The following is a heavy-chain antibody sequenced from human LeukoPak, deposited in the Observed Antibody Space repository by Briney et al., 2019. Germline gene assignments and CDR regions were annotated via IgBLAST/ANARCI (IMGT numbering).Heavy chain of an antibody. CDR1: GFTVSSNY. CDR2: IYSGGST. Sequence: GGSLRLSCAASGFTVSSNYMSWVRQAPGKGLEWVSVIYSGGSTYYADSVKGRFTISRDNSKNTLYLQMNSLRAEDTAVYYCARAGYYGSGSAASMDVWGQGTTVTDSS. J-gene: IGHJ6*02. V-gene: IGHV3-53*01. D-gene: IGHD3-10*01. CDR3: ARAGYYGSGSAASMDV.